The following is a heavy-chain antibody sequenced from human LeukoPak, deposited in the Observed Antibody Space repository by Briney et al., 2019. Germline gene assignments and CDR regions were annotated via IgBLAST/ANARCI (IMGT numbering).Heavy chain of an antibody. D-gene: IGHD6-13*01. V-gene: IGHV3-33*01. Sequence: GRSLRLSCAASGFTFSSYGMHWVRQAPGKGLEWVAVIWYDGSNKYYADSVKGRFTISRDNSKNTLYLQMNSLRAEDTAVYYCARELSVAAAGIAGDYWGQGTLVTVSS. CDR2: IWYDGSNK. J-gene: IGHJ4*02. CDR1: GFTFSSYG. CDR3: ARELSVAAAGIAGDY.